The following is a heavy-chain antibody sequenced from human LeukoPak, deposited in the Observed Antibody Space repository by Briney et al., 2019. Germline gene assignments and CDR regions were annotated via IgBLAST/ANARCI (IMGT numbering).Heavy chain of an antibody. CDR1: GGSISSGGYS. D-gene: IGHD3-3*01. CDR3: ARDRGRFLEWLRESGYYYMDV. CDR2: IYHSGST. V-gene: IGHV4-30-2*01. Sequence: SETLSLTCAVSGGSISSGGYSWSWIRQPPGKGLEWIGYIYHSGSTYYNPSLKSRVTVSVDPSKNQFSPKLSSVIVADTAVYYCARDRGRFLEWLRESGYYYMDVWGKGTTVTVSS. J-gene: IGHJ6*03.